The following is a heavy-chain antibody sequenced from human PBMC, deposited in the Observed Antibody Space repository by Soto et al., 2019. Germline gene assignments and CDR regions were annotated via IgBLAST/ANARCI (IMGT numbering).Heavy chain of an antibody. CDR1: GGTFSSYA. CDR2: IIPIFGTA. CDR3: ASSMVRGVLKVDY. J-gene: IGHJ4*02. D-gene: IGHD3-10*01. V-gene: IGHV1-69*13. Sequence: SVKVSCKASGGTFSSYAISWVRQAPGQGLEWTGGIIPIFGTANYAQKFQGRVTITADESTSTAYMELSSLRSEDTAVYYCASSMVRGVLKVDYWGQGTLVTVSS.